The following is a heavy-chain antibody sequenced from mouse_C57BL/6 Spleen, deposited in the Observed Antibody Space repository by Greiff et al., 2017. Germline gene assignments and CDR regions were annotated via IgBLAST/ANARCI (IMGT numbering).Heavy chain of an antibody. CDR1: GYTFTSYW. D-gene: IGHD2-5*01. CDR3: ARRNYSNHYYAMDY. Sequence: QVQLQQPGAELVMPGASVKLSCKASGYTFTSYWMHWVKQRPGQGLEWIGEIDPSDSYTNYNQKFKGKSTLTVDKSSSTAYMQRSSLTSEDSAVYYCARRNYSNHYYAMDYWGQGTSVTVSS. J-gene: IGHJ4*01. V-gene: IGHV1-69*01. CDR2: IDPSDSYT.